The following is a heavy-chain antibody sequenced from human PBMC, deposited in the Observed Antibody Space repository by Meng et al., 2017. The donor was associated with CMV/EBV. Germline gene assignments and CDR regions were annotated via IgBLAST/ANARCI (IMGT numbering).Heavy chain of an antibody. J-gene: IGHJ5*02. CDR1: GFTFSSYA. CDR2: ISYDGSNK. V-gene: IGHV3-30-3*01. D-gene: IGHD3-16*02. Sequence: GESLKISCAASGFTFSSYAMHWVRQAPGKGLEWVAVISYDGSNKYYADSVKGRFTISRDNSKNTLYLQMNSLRAEDTAVYYCARRRRDYVWGSYREYNWFDPWGQGTLVTVSS. CDR3: ARRRRDYVWGSYREYNWFDP.